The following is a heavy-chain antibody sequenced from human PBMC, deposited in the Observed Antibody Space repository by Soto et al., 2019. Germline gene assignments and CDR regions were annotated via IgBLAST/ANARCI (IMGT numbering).Heavy chain of an antibody. CDR3: ARELGYCTNGVCYTKGYYYYGMDV. Sequence: GSLRLSCAASGFTFSSYAMHWVRQAPGKGLEWVAVISYDGSNKYYADSVKGRFTISRDNSKNTLYLQMNSLRAEDTAVYYCARELGYCTNGVCYTKGYYYYGMDVWGQGTTVTVSS. CDR1: GFTFSSYA. V-gene: IGHV3-30-3*01. J-gene: IGHJ6*02. CDR2: ISYDGSNK. D-gene: IGHD2-8*01.